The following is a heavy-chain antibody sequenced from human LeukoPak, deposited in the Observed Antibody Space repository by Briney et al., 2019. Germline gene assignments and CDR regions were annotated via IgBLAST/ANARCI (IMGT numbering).Heavy chain of an antibody. J-gene: IGHJ4*02. CDR2: ISGSGRST. V-gene: IGHV3-23*01. D-gene: IGHD3-10*01. CDR3: AKDRAQTPLKY. Sequence: GGSLRLSCAPSGFTFSTYAMSWVRQAPGKGLEWVSAISGSGRSTFYADSVKGRFTISRDNSKNTLYLQMNSLRAEDTAVYYCAKDRAQTPLKYWGQGTLVTVSS. CDR1: GFTFSTYA.